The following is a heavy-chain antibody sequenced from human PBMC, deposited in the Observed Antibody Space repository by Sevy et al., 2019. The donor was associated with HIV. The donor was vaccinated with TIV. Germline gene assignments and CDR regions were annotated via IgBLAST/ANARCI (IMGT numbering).Heavy chain of an antibody. CDR3: TRVRGLLGWFDS. V-gene: IGHV3-30*04. CDR1: GFTFSDYT. D-gene: IGHD3-10*01. Sequence: GESLKISCAASGFTFSDYTRHWVRQAPGKGLEWVAVISYDGSRTSYADSVKGRFTISRDNSKNTLFLQMNSLRAADTAVYYCTRVRGLLGWFDSWGQGTLVTVSS. J-gene: IGHJ5*01. CDR2: ISYDGSRT.